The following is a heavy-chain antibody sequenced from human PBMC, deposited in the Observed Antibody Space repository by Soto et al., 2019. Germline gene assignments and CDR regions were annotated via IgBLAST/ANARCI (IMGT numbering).Heavy chain of an antibody. V-gene: IGHV4-30-4*01. J-gene: IGHJ6*02. Sequence: SETLSLTCTVSGGSISSGDYYWSWIRQPPGKGLEWIGYIYYSGSTYYNPSLKSRVTISVDTSKNQFSLKLSSVTAADTAVYYCARITIFGVGYYYYGMDVWGQGTTVTVSS. CDR1: GGSISSGDYY. CDR3: ARITIFGVGYYYYGMDV. D-gene: IGHD3-3*01. CDR2: IYYSGST.